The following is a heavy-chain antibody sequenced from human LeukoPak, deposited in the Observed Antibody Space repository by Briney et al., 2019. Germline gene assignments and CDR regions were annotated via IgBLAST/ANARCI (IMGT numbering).Heavy chain of an antibody. CDR3: AHGTMYQLDS. J-gene: IGHJ4*02. CDR2: IIGGAGST. D-gene: IGHD2-2*01. CDR1: GFSFDDYA. V-gene: IGHV3-23*01. Sequence: PGRSLRLSCAASGFSFDDYAMHWVRQAPGKGLEWVSGIIGGAGSTYYADSVRGRFTISGDNSKNTLYLQMNSLRADDTAVYYCAHGTMYQLDSWGQGTLVTVSS.